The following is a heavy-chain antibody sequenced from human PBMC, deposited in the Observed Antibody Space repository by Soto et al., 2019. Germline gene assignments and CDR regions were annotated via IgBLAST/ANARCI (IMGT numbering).Heavy chain of an antibody. D-gene: IGHD2-21*02. CDR3: AXXXXRAGGNSLFGAMDV. V-gene: IGHV4-39*01. CDR1: GGSISSSSYY. Sequence: QLQLQESGPGLVKPSETLSLTCTVSGGSISSSSYYWGWIRQPPGKGLEWIGNIYYSGSTYYNPSLKSRVTISVDTSKNQFSLNLSGVTAADTAVYYCAXXXXRAGGNSLFGAMDVWGQGTTVTVSS. CDR2: IYYSGST. J-gene: IGHJ6*02.